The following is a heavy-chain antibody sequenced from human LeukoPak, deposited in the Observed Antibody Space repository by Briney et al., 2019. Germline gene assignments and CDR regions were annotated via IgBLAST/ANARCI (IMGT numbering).Heavy chain of an antibody. Sequence: GGSLGLSCAASGFTFSSYAMHWVRQAPGKGLEWVAVISYDGSNKYYADSVKGRFTISRDNSKNTLYLQMNSLRAEDTAVYYCARDVRAILTGYFFDYWGQGTLVTVSS. CDR2: ISYDGSNK. D-gene: IGHD3-9*01. CDR3: ARDVRAILTGYFFDY. CDR1: GFTFSSYA. J-gene: IGHJ4*02. V-gene: IGHV3-30*04.